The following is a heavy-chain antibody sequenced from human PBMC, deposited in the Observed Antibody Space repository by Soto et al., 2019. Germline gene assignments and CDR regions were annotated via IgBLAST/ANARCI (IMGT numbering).Heavy chain of an antibody. Sequence: PGGSLRLSCAASGFTFSDYYMSWIRQAPGKGLEWVSYISSSSSYTNYADSVKGRFTISRDNAKNSLYLQMNSLRAEDTAVYYCASSGWYNNWFDPWGQGTLVTVSS. V-gene: IGHV3-11*06. CDR2: ISSSSSYT. D-gene: IGHD6-19*01. CDR1: GFTFSDYY. CDR3: ASSGWYNNWFDP. J-gene: IGHJ5*02.